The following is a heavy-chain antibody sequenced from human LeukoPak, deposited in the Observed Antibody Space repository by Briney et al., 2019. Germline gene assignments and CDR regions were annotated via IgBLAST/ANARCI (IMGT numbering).Heavy chain of an antibody. V-gene: IGHV3-74*01. CDR3: ARVRSGYVFDY. CDR2: ISTDGSNT. D-gene: IGHD3-22*01. CDR1: EFTFSGYW. J-gene: IGHJ4*02. Sequence: GGSLRLSCAASEFTFSGYWMHWVRQAPGMGLVWVSRISTDGSNTNYADSVKGRFTISRDNAKNTLYLQMNSLRAEDTAVYYCARVRSGYVFDYWGQGTLVTVSS.